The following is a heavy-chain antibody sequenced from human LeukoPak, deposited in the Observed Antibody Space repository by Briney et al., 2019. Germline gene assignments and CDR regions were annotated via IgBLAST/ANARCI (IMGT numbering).Heavy chain of an antibody. J-gene: IGHJ4*02. CDR2: LSWNSGAL. V-gene: IGHV3-9*01. D-gene: IGHD2-2*01. CDR3: TKAESSTFYYGYFDS. CDR1: GFTFDNYA. Sequence: GGSLRLSCEASGFTFDNYAMHWVRQAPGKGLEWVSDLSWNSGALGYADSVRGRFTISRDNAKNSLYLQMNSLTAEDTALYYCTKAESSTFYYGYFDSWGQGTQVTVSS.